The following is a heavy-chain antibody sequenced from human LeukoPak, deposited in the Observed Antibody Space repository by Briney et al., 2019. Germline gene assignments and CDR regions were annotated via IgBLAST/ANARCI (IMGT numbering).Heavy chain of an antibody. D-gene: IGHD4-17*01. J-gene: IGHJ4*02. V-gene: IGHV3-64*01. CDR2: ISSNGGST. CDR3: ARESGSVTSEVDFDY. CDR1: GFTFSSYA. Sequence: GGSLRLSCAASGFTFSSYAMPWVRQAPGKGLEYVSAISSNGGSTYYANSVKGRFTISRDNSKNTLYLQMGSLRAEDMAVYYCARESGSVTSEVDFDYWGQGTLVTVSS.